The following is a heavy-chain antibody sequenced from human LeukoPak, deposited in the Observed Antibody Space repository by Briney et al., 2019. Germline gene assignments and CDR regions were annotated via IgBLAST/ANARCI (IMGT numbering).Heavy chain of an antibody. V-gene: IGHV3-21*01. CDR1: GFTFSSYS. CDR3: AREGASGGLLWFGESYYYYGMDV. D-gene: IGHD3-10*01. J-gene: IGHJ6*02. CDR2: ISSSSSYI. Sequence: PGGSLRLSCAASGFTFSSYSMNWVRQAPGKGLEWVSSISSSSSYIYYADSVKGRFTISRDNAKNSLYLQMNSLRAEDTAVYYCAREGASGGLLWFGESYYYYGMDVWGQGTTVTVSS.